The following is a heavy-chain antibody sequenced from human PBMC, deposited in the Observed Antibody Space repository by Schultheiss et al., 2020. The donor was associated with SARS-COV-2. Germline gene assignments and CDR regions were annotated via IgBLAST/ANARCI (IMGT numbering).Heavy chain of an antibody. CDR3: ASMTRDSSSWLDY. J-gene: IGHJ4*02. V-gene: IGHV4-4*02. CDR2: IYHSGST. Sequence: GSLRLSCAVSGGSISSSNWWSWVRQPPGKGLEWIGEIYHSGSTNYNPSLKSRVTISVDKSKNQFSLKLSSVTAADTAVYYCASMTRDSSSWLDYWGQGTLVTVSS. D-gene: IGHD6-13*01. CDR1: GGSISSSNW.